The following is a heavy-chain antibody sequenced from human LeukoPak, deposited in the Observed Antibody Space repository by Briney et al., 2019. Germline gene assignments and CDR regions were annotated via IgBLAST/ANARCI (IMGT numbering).Heavy chain of an antibody. V-gene: IGHV3-23*01. CDR2: ISVSGGSP. CDR1: GFTFSSYA. J-gene: IGHJ5*02. D-gene: IGHD3-3*01. CDR3: AKGLREYDFWSGYAT. Sequence: PRGSLRLSCAASGFTFSSYAMMWVRQAPGKGLDWVSTISVSGGSPNYADSVKGRFTISRDNSKNTLFLQMNSLRAEDTALYYCAKGLREYDFWSGYATWGQGTLVTVSS.